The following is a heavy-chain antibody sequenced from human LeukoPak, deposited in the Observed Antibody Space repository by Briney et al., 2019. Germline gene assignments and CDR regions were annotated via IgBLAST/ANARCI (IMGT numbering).Heavy chain of an antibody. CDR2: IIPIFGTA. CDR1: GGTFSSYA. D-gene: IGHD1-26*01. Sequence: SVKVSCKASGGTFSSYAISWVRQAPGQGLEWMGGIIPIFGTANYAQKFQGRVTITTDESTSTAYMELSSLRSEDTAVYYCASAVGVGALFDYWGQGTLVTVSS. V-gene: IGHV1-69*05. J-gene: IGHJ4*02. CDR3: ASAVGVGALFDY.